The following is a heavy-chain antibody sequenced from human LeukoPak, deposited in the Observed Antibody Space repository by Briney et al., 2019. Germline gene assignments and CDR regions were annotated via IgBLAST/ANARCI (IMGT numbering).Heavy chain of an antibody. CDR3: ARSPGYGLRIAEFDY. CDR1: GFTFSSYW. V-gene: IGHV3-7*01. J-gene: IGHJ4*02. Sequence: GGSLRLSCAASGFTFSSYWMSWVRQAPGKGLEWVADIKQDGSEKYYVDSVKGRFTISTDNAKNSLYLQMNSLRAEDTAVYYCARSPGYGLRIAEFDYWGQGTLVTVSS. D-gene: IGHD4-17*01. CDR2: IKQDGSEK.